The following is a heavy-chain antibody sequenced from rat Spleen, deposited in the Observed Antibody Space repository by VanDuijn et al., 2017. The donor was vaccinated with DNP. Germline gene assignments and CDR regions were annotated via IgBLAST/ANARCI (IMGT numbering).Heavy chain of an antibody. CDR3: TRDNYSSYMPYYYAMDA. Sequence: EVQLVESGGGLVQPGRSLKLSCAASGFTFSNYGLHWIRQAPTKGLEWVSSISAGGGFTYYRDSVKGRFTVSRDDARSTLYLQMNSLRSEDTATYYCTRDNYSSYMPYYYAMDAWGQGTSVTVSS. V-gene: IGHV5-19*01. CDR2: ISAGGGFT. CDR1: GFTFSNYG. J-gene: IGHJ4*01. D-gene: IGHD1-2*01.